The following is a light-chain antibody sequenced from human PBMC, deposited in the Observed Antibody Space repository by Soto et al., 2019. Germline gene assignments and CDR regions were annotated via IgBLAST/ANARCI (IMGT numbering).Light chain of an antibody. J-gene: IGKJ1*01. CDR2: TTS. CDR1: QTVGSN. Sequence: EIVMTQSPATLSVSPGERITISCRASQTVGSNLAWYQQTPGQAPRLLIYTTSSRAAGVPARFSGSGSGTEFTLTIDSLQSEDFVLYYCQQYNTWHRTFGQGTRVEIK. CDR3: QQYNTWHRT. V-gene: IGKV3-15*01.